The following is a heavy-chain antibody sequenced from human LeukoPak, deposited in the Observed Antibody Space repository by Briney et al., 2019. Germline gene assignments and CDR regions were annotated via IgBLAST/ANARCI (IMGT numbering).Heavy chain of an antibody. CDR1: GVSGVTFSNYA. CDR2: ISGSGHTT. D-gene: IGHD3-10*01. V-gene: IGHV3-23*01. Sequence: GGSLRLSCAASGVSGVTFSNYALNWVRQAPGKGLEWVSDISGSGHTTNYADSVKGRFSISRDNSKTTLYLQMGSLGVEDTAVYYCVAGTFDYWGQGTLVTVSS. J-gene: IGHJ4*02. CDR3: VAGTFDY.